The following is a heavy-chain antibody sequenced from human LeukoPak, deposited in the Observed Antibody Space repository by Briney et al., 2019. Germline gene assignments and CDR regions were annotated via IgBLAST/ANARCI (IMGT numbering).Heavy chain of an antibody. CDR2: INSYNGNT. CDR3: ARAGEEYSSGWYYFDY. Sequence: ASVKVSCKASGYSVINHGISWVRQAPGQGLEWMGWINSYNGNTNYAQKLQGRVTMTTDTSTSTAYMELRSLRSDDTAVYYCARAGEEYSSGWYYFDYWGQGTLVTVSS. J-gene: IGHJ4*02. V-gene: IGHV1-18*01. D-gene: IGHD6-19*01. CDR1: GYSVINHG.